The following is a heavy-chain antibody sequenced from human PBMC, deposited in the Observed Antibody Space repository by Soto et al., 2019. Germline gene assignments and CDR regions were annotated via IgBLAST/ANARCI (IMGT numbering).Heavy chain of an antibody. J-gene: IGHJ6*02. D-gene: IGHD2-21*02. CDR2: IYPGDSDT. Sequence: PGESLKISCTGSGCSFTRYWIGWVRQMPGKGLEWMGIIYPGDSDTRYSPSFQGQVTISADKSISTAYLQWSSLKASDTAMCYCARHQHCGGDCSTYYYYYGMDVWGQGTTVTVSS. CDR1: GCSFTRYW. V-gene: IGHV5-51*01. CDR3: ARHQHCGGDCSTYYYYYGMDV.